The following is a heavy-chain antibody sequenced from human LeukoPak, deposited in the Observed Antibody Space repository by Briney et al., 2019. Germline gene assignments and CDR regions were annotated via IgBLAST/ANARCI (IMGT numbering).Heavy chain of an antibody. J-gene: IGHJ3*02. V-gene: IGHV4-4*07. CDR1: GGSMSSYF. D-gene: IGHD2-15*01. CDR2: IYSSGSG. CDR3: ARVLNLVVEVFDI. Sequence: SETLSLTCTVSGGSMSSYFWTWIRQPAGKGLEWIGRIYSSGSGNYNPSLKSRVSMSLDTSKNQFSLKLNSVTAADTAVYYCARVLNLVVEVFDIWGQGTKVTVAS.